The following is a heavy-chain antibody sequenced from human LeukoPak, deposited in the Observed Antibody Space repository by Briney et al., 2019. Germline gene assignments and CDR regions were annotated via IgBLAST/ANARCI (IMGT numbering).Heavy chain of an antibody. Sequence: PGRSLRLSCAASGFTFSSYAMHWVRQAPGKGLEWVAVISYDGSNKYYADSVKGRFTISRDNSKNTLYLQMNSLRAEDTAVYYCARRRAMVRGAFDIWGQGTMVTVSS. CDR3: ARRRAMVRGAFDI. CDR1: GFTFSSYA. CDR2: ISYDGSNK. V-gene: IGHV3-30*14. D-gene: IGHD5-18*01. J-gene: IGHJ3*02.